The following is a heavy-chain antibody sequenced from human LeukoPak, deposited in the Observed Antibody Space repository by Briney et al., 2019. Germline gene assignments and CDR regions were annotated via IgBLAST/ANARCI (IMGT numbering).Heavy chain of an antibody. J-gene: IGHJ6*03. CDR2: INAGNGNT. D-gene: IGHD3-3*01. CDR3: ARTGDYDFWSGYHFYYYYYMDV. Sequence: GASVKVSCKASGYTFTSYAMHWVRQAPGQRLEWMGWINAGNGNTKYSQEFQGRVTITRDTSASTAYMELSSLRSEDMAVYYCARTGDYDFWSGYHFYYYYYMDVWGKGTTVTVSS. CDR1: GYTFTSYA. V-gene: IGHV1-3*03.